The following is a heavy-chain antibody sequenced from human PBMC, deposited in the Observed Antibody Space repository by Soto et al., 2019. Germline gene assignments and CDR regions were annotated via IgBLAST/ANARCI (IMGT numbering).Heavy chain of an antibody. J-gene: IGHJ4*02. CDR1: GGSISPYY. D-gene: IGHD3-22*01. CDR2: IYYSGST. V-gene: IGHV4-59*01. CDR3: ARASYYSDSFGYFLDS. Sequence: PSATLSLTCTVSGGSISPYYWSWIRQTPGKGLEWIAYIYYSGSTNYNPSLKSRVTISVDKSKNQCSLKLSSVTAADTAVYYCARASYYSDSFGYFLDSWGQGTLVTVS.